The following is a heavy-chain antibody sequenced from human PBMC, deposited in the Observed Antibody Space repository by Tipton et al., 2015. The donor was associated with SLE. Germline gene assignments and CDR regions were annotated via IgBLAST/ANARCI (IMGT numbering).Heavy chain of an antibody. CDR1: GFSFSSYY. J-gene: IGHJ3*02. V-gene: IGHV3-74*01. CDR3: ARAFRLGLDSFDI. Sequence: SLRLSCAASGFSFSSYYMNWVSQVPGKGLAWVSRIETDGRSTAYADSVKGRFTVSRDNAQDTLFLQMNSLRAEDSGVYYCARAFRLGLDSFDIWGQGTTVTVSA. D-gene: IGHD3/OR15-3a*01. CDR2: IETDGRST.